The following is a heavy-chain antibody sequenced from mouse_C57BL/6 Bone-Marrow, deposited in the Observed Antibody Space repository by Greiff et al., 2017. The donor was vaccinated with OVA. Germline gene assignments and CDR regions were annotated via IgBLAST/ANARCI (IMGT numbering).Heavy chain of an antibody. D-gene: IGHD3-2*02. Sequence: QVQLQQPGAELVKPGASVKMSCKASGYTFTSYWITWVKQRPGQGLEWIGDIYPGSGSTNYNEKFKSKATLTVDTSSSPAYMQLSSLTSEDSAVYDCARWGDSSGSSYYFDYWGQGATLTVSS. CDR1: GYTFTSYW. V-gene: IGHV1-55*01. CDR2: IYPGSGST. J-gene: IGHJ2*01. CDR3: ARWGDSSGSSYYFDY.